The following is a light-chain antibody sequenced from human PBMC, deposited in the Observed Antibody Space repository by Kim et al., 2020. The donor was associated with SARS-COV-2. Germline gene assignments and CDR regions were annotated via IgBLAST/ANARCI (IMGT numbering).Light chain of an antibody. Sequence: SYELTQPPSVSVSPGKTASITCAGYKLGDKYVSWYQQKPGQSPVVVIYLDNQRPSGIPERFSGSNSGNTATLTISGTQAMDEADYYCQAWDSSSYNYVFGAGNKVAV. V-gene: IGLV3-1*01. CDR3: QAWDSSSYNYV. CDR1: KLGDKY. CDR2: LDN. J-gene: IGLJ1*01.